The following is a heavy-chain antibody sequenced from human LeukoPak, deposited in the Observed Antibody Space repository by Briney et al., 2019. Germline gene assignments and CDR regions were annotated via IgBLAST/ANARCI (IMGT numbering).Heavy chain of an antibody. CDR3: AQDLQALAAIDY. V-gene: IGHV1-2*06. CDR1: GYSFTGYY. CDR2: INPNSGGT. J-gene: IGHJ4*02. Sequence: ASVKVSCKASGYSFTGYYIHWVRQAPGQGLEWMGRINPNSGGTNYAQKFQVRLTMTRDTSISTAYMELSRLTSDDTAVYFCAQDLQALAAIDYWGQGTLVAVSS. D-gene: IGHD2-15*01.